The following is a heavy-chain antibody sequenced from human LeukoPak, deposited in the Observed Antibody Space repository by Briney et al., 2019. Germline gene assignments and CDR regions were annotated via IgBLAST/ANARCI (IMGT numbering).Heavy chain of an antibody. CDR3: ARDLSGSYYGYYYYYMDV. CDR2: IYTSGST. CDR1: GGSISSGSYY. J-gene: IGHJ6*03. Sequence: SETLSLTCTVSGGSISSGSYYWSWIRQPAGKGLEWIGRIYTSGSTNYNPSLKSRVTTSVDTSKNQFSLKLSSVTAADTAVYYCARDLSGSYYGYYYYYMDVWGKGTTVTISS. V-gene: IGHV4-61*02. D-gene: IGHD1-26*01.